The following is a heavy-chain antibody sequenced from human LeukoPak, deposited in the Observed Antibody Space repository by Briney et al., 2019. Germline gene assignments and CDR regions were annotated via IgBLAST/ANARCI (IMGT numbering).Heavy chain of an antibody. D-gene: IGHD2/OR15-2a*01. CDR2: ISDIGSI. V-gene: IGHV4-59*08. J-gene: IGHJ4*02. CDR3: AGHHPRNTVDF. CDR1: GGSISSYY. Sequence: SETLSLTCTVSGGSISSYYWSWIRQPPGKGPEWIAYISDIGSINYDPSLKSRVTISLDTSKNQFSLKLSSVTAADTAVYYCAGHHPRNTVDFWGQGTLVTVSS.